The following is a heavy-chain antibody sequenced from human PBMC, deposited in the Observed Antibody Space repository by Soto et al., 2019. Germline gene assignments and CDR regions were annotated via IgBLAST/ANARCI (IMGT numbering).Heavy chain of an antibody. D-gene: IGHD6-13*01. J-gene: IGHJ5*02. CDR1: GFTFTSSA. V-gene: IGHV1-58*01. CDR2: IVVGSGNT. CDR3: AADKEQQLGVSFDP. Sequence: QMQLVQSGPEVKKPGTSVKVSCKASGFTFTSSAVQWVRQARGQRLEWIGWIVVGSGNTNYAQKFQERVTITRDMSTITAYMELSSLRSEDTAVYYCAADKEQQLGVSFDPWGQGTLVTVSS.